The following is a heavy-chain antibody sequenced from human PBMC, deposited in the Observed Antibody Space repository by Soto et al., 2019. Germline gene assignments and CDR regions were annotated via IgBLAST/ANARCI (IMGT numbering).Heavy chain of an antibody. D-gene: IGHD3-10*02. V-gene: IGHV4-59*02. CDR3: ARGQLLFAY. J-gene: IGHJ4*02. CDR2: ISHTGYT. CDR1: DASVSKYY. Sequence: PSETLSLTCSVSDASVSKYYWSWIRQPPGKGLEWIGCISHTGYTSYNPSLESRLTISMDKSKNQLSLNLNSVTTADTAVYYCARGQLLFAYWGQGTPVTVSS.